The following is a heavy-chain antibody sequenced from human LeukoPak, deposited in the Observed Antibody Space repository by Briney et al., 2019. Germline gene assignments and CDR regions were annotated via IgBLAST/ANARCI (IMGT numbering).Heavy chain of an antibody. CDR2: ITATSSST. CDR3: VRDGSSWGNFDY. V-gene: IGHV3-23*01. J-gene: IGHJ4*02. D-gene: IGHD7-27*01. CDR1: GFTFSSYG. Sequence: GGSLRLSCAASGFTFSSYGMSWVRQAPGKGLEWVSAITATSSSTHDADSVQGRFTISRDNAKNSLYLQMNSLRTEDTAVYYCVRDGSSWGNFDYWGQGTLVSVSS.